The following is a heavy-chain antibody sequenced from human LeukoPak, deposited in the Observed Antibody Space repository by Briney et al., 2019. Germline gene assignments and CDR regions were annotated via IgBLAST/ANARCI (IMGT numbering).Heavy chain of an antibody. V-gene: IGHV3-64*02. J-gene: IGHJ4*02. CDR2: ISSSGGNT. D-gene: IGHD3-10*01. CDR3: ARATGSGSYPRRLDY. CDR1: GFTFSSYA. Sequence: PGGSLRLSCAASGFTFSSYAMHWVRQAPGNGLEFVSGISSSGGNTYYADSVKGRFTISRDNSRNTLHLQMGSLRPEDMAVYYCARATGSGSYPRRLDYWGQGTLVTVSS.